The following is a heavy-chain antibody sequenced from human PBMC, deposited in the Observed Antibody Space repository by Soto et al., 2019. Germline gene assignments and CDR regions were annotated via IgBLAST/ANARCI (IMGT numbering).Heavy chain of an antibody. Sequence: SVKVSCKASGGTFSSYTISWVRQAPGQGLEWMGRIIPILGIANYAQKFQGRVTITADKSTSTAYMELSSLRSEDTAVYYCALTLDTAIVYLRNDYFDYWGQGTLVTVSS. D-gene: IGHD5-18*01. CDR3: ALTLDTAIVYLRNDYFDY. CDR2: IIPILGIA. CDR1: GGTFSSYT. V-gene: IGHV1-69*02. J-gene: IGHJ4*02.